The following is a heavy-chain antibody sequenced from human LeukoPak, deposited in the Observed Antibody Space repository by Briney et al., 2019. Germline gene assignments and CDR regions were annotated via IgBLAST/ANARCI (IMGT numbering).Heavy chain of an antibody. J-gene: IGHJ4*02. D-gene: IGHD3-22*01. V-gene: IGHV1-2*02. Sequence: GASVTVSCKASGYSFTVYFIHWVRQAPGQGLEWMGCIDPNSGDTKYARKFQGRVSMPRDTSTRTAYMELSRLRSDDTAVYFCARSGSTGYSLDYWGQGTLVTVSS. CDR2: IDPNSGDT. CDR3: ARSGSTGYSLDY. CDR1: GYSFTVYF.